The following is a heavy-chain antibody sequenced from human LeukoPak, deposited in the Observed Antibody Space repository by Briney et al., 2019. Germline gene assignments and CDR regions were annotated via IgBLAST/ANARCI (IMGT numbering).Heavy chain of an antibody. Sequence: GEALQISCQGSGYRFTSYWIGWVRQMPGKGLEWMGIIYPGDSDTRYSPSFQGQVTISADKTIGTAYLQWSSLKASDTAMYYCARHPHYCGSGSPVDYWGQGTLVTVSS. V-gene: IGHV5-51*01. CDR3: ARHPHYCGSGSPVDY. J-gene: IGHJ4*02. D-gene: IGHD3-10*01. CDR1: GYRFTSYW. CDR2: IYPGDSDT.